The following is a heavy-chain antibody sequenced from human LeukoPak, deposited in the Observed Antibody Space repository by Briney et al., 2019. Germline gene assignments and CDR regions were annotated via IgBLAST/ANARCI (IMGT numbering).Heavy chain of an antibody. D-gene: IGHD3-22*01. J-gene: IGHJ5*02. CDR1: GGSISSYY. V-gene: IGHV4-59*01. CDR3: ARDREDYYDSSGYYPGWFDP. CDR2: IYYSGST. Sequence: NSSETLSLTCTVSGGSISSYYWSWIRQPPGKGLEWIGYIYYSGSTNYNPSLKSRVTISVDTSKNQFSLKLSSVTAADTAVYYCARDREDYYDSSGYYPGWFDPWGQGTLVTVSS.